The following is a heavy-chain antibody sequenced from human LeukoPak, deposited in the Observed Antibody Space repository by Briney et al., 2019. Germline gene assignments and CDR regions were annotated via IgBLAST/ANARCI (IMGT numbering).Heavy chain of an antibody. CDR2: ISGSGGST. V-gene: IGHV3-23*01. CDR3: AKGFIAARDAFDI. Sequence: GGSLRLSCAASGFTFSSYWMSWVRQAPGKGLEWVSAISGSGGSTYYADSVKGRFTISRDNSKNTLYLQMNSLRAEDTAVYYCAKGFIAARDAFDIWGQGTMVTVSS. J-gene: IGHJ3*02. D-gene: IGHD6-6*01. CDR1: GFTFSSYW.